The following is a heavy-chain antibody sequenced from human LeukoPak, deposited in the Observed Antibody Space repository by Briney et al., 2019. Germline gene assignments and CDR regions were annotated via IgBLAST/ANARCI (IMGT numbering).Heavy chain of an antibody. D-gene: IGHD3-10*01. CDR3: ARQSRDGSKTRGYFFDY. J-gene: IGHJ4*02. CDR2: IYPADSDT. Sequence: GESLKISCQVSGYIFTNYWIGWVRQMPGKGLESMGIIYPADSDTTYSPSSQGPVTISADKSISTVYLQWSSLRASDTAMYYCARQSRDGSKTRGYFFDYWGQGTLVTVSS. CDR1: GYIFTNYW. V-gene: IGHV5-51*01.